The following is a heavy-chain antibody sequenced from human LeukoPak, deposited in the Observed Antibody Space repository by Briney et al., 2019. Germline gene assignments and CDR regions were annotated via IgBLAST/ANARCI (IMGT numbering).Heavy chain of an antibody. CDR2: IWYDGSNK. CDR3: AKDSHLQQWLVGIDY. D-gene: IGHD6-19*01. Sequence: GRSLRLSCAASGFTFSSYGMHWVRQAPGKGLEWVAVIWYDGSNKYYADSVKGRFTISRDNSKNTLYLQMNSLRAEDTAVYYCAKDSHLQQWLVGIDYWGQGTLVTVSS. V-gene: IGHV3-33*06. CDR1: GFTFSSYG. J-gene: IGHJ4*02.